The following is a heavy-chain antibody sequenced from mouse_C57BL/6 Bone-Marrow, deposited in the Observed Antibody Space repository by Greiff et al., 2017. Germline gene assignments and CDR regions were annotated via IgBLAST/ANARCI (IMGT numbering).Heavy chain of an antibody. D-gene: IGHD1-1*01. CDR3: TRDITTVGLDV. Sequence: EVKLVESGEGLVKPGGSLKLSCAASGFTFSSYAMSWVRQTPEKRLEWVAYISSGGDYIYYADTVKGRFPISRDNARNTLYLQMSSLKSEDTAMYYCTRDITTVGLDVWGTGTTVTVSS. J-gene: IGHJ1*03. V-gene: IGHV5-9-1*02. CDR1: GFTFSSYA. CDR2: ISSGGDYI.